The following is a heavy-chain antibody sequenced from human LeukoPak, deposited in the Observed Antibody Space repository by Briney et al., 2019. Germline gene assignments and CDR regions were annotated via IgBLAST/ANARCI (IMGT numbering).Heavy chain of an antibody. V-gene: IGHV4-34*01. CDR1: GGSFSNYY. D-gene: IGHD1-7*01. J-gene: IGHJ6*03. Sequence: PSDTLSLTCAVYGGSFSNYYWSWIRQSPGKGLEWIGEINDSGTIKYNPSLMSRVTISVDKSKNQFSLKLSSVTAADTAVYYCARRWNYGRNYYIDVWGKGATVSVS. CDR3: ARRWNYGRNYYIDV. CDR2: INDSGTI.